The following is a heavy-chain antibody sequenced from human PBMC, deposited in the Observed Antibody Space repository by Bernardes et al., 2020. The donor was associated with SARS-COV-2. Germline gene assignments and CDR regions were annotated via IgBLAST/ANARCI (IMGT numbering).Heavy chain of an antibody. Sequence: ASVKVSCEGSGYTFPTYGLSWVRQAPGQGLEWMGWISAYNGNTNYAQKFQGRVTMTTDTSTSTAYMELRSLRSDDTAVYYCARGAGDGYNYGLFFDYWGQGTLVTVSS. CDR3: ARGAGDGYNYGLFFDY. J-gene: IGHJ4*02. D-gene: IGHD5-12*01. CDR2: ISAYNGNT. V-gene: IGHV1-18*04. CDR1: GYTFPTYG.